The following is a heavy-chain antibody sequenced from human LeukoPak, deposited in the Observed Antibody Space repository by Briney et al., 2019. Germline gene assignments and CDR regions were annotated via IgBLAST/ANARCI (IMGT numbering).Heavy chain of an antibody. D-gene: IGHD5-18*01. CDR1: GFTFSSYW. J-gene: IGHJ5*02. Sequence: PGGSLRLSCAASGFTFSSYWMTWLRQAPGKGLEWVTNIKQDGSDKYYVDSVKGRFTISRDNAKNSLYLQMNSLRAEDTAVYYCARVAGTAMVVDWFDPWGQGTLVTVSS. CDR2: IKQDGSDK. CDR3: ARVAGTAMVVDWFDP. V-gene: IGHV3-7*05.